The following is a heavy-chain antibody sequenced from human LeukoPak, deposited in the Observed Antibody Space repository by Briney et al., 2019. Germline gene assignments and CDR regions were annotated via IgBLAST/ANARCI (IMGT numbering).Heavy chain of an antibody. V-gene: IGHV3-43*02. Sequence: AGSLRLSCAASGFTFDDYAMEWVRQAPGKGLEWISLISADGGNTDYADSVQGRFTISRNTSKNSLYLQMNGLRTDATAVYYCSRVVGREVTISRIDYWGQGTLVTVSS. CDR3: SRVVGREVTISRIDY. J-gene: IGHJ4*02. D-gene: IGHD4-17*01. CDR1: GFTFDDYA. CDR2: ISADGGNT.